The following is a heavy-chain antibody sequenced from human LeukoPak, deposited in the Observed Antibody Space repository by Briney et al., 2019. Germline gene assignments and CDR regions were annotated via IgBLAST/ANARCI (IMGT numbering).Heavy chain of an antibody. Sequence: GESLKISCEGSGYSFTNYWIGWVRQMPGKGLEWMGIIYPGDSDTRYNPSFQGQVTISVDKSTSTAYLQWGSLKASDTAMYYCARPQSSGYNIPFDYWGQGTLVTVSS. D-gene: IGHD3-22*01. CDR2: IYPGDSDT. CDR1: GYSFTNYW. J-gene: IGHJ4*02. V-gene: IGHV5-51*01. CDR3: ARPQSSGYNIPFDY.